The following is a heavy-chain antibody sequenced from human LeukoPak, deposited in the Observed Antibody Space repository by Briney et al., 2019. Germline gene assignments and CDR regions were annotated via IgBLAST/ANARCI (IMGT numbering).Heavy chain of an antibody. D-gene: IGHD6-19*01. Sequence: SETLSLTCTVPGGSLNNNYWSWVRQPPGKGLEWIGYISYSRSTNYNPSLESRVSISMASSRAQFSLQVNSVTAADTAVYFCARHLSDRTTVAGEFDYWGQGILVSVSS. CDR1: GGSLNNNY. CDR3: ARHLSDRTTVAGEFDY. CDR2: ISYSRST. J-gene: IGHJ4*02. V-gene: IGHV4-59*08.